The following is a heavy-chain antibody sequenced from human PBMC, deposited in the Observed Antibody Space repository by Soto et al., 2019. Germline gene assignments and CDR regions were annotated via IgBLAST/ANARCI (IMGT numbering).Heavy chain of an antibody. J-gene: IGHJ6*02. CDR1: GGSITSSFY. D-gene: IGHD6-13*01. CDR3: RSSSRYSTDV. CDR2: IYGTGNT. Sequence: QLQLQESGPGLVKPSETLSLSCTVSGGSITSSFYWGWIRQPPGKGLEGIGSIYGTGNTYYNPSLKGRVTISADPSKNQFSLNLISVTAADTAVYYCRSSSRYSTDVWGQGATVTVSS. V-gene: IGHV4-39*01.